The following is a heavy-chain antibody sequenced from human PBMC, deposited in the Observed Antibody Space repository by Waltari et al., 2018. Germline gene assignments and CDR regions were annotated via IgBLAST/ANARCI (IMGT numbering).Heavy chain of an antibody. Sequence: QVQLQESGPGLVKPSETLSLTCTVSGGSISSYYWSWLRQPAGKGLEWIGRIYTRGSTNYNPALKSRGTMSVDTSKNQCSLKLSSVTAADTAVYDCAREEVGLYSSGWWGGYFDYWGQGTLVTVSS. D-gene: IGHD6-19*01. CDR3: AREEVGLYSSGWWGGYFDY. CDR1: GGSISSYY. J-gene: IGHJ4*02. CDR2: IYTRGST. V-gene: IGHV4-4*07.